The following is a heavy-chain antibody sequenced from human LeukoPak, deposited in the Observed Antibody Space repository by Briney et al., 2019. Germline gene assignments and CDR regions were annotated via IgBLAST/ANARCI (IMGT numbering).Heavy chain of an antibody. Sequence: PGGSLRLSCAASGFTFSSYGMHWVRQAPGKGLEWVAVISYDGSNKYYADSVKGRFTISRDNAKNSLYLQMNSLRAEDTAVYYCAREESPPPWIQLWLVSEPVVGYMDVWGKGTTVTVSS. CDR1: GFTFSSYG. V-gene: IGHV3-30*03. J-gene: IGHJ6*03. D-gene: IGHD5-18*01. CDR3: AREESPPPWIQLWLVSEPVVGYMDV. CDR2: ISYDGSNK.